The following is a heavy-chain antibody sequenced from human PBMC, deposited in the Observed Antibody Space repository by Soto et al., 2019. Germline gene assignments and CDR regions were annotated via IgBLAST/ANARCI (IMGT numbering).Heavy chain of an antibody. J-gene: IGHJ4*01. CDR2: IYHTEST. Sequence: SLTCAVSGHSIGSGFYYWGWVRQPPGKGLEWIGSIYHTESTYYNPSLKSRVTMSVDTYKNQLSLKLSFITAADTAVYFCARYGYIYSATFFDYGGHGTRVTVPS. CDR1: GHSIGSGFYY. CDR3: ARYGYIYSATFFDY. V-gene: IGHV4-38-2*01. D-gene: IGHD5-12*01.